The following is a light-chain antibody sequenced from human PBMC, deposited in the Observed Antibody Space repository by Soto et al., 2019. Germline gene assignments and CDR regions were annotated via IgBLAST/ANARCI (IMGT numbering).Light chain of an antibody. Sequence: DIVMTQSPDSLAVSLGERATINCKSSSNNKNYLAWYQQKPGQPPKLLIYWASTRESGVPDLFSGSGSGTDFTLTISSLQAEDAAVYYSQQYYTTPPAFGPGTSVDIK. V-gene: IGKV4-1*01. CDR3: QQYYTTPPA. CDR1: SNNKNY. J-gene: IGKJ3*01. CDR2: WAS.